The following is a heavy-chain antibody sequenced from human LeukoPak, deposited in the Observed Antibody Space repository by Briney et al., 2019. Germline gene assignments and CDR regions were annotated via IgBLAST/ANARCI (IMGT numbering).Heavy chain of an antibody. CDR3: ARDISADSSSWYDY. V-gene: IGHV4-59*01. Sequence: SETLSLTCTVSGGSTSSYYWSWIRQPPGKGLEWIGYIYYSGSTNYNPSLKSRVTISVDTSKNQFSLKLSSVTAADTAVYYCARDISADSSSWYDYWGQGTLVTVSS. J-gene: IGHJ4*02. CDR1: GGSTSSYY. D-gene: IGHD6-13*01. CDR2: IYYSGST.